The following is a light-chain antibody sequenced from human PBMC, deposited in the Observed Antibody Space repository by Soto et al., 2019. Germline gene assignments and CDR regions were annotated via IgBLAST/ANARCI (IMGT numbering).Light chain of an antibody. CDR3: QQYYSTPLT. Sequence: DIVMTQSPDSLAVSLGERATINCKSSQSVLYSSNNKNYLAWYQQKPGQPPKLLIYWASTRESRVPDRFSGSGSGTDLTLTISSLQAEDVAVYYCQQYYSTPLTFGGGTKVEIK. V-gene: IGKV4-1*01. CDR2: WAS. CDR1: QSVLYSSNNKNY. J-gene: IGKJ4*01.